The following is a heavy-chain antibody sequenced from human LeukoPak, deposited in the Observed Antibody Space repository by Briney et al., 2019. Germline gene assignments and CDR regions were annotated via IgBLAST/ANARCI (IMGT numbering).Heavy chain of an antibody. J-gene: IGHJ4*02. CDR2: ISSSGSTI. CDR1: GFTFSSYE. Sequence: SGGSLRLSCAASGFTFSSYEMNWVRQAPGKGLEWVSYISSSGSTIYYADSVKGRFTISRDNSKNTVYLQMNSLRAEDTAVYYCAKYAARETFFGDYWGQGTLVAVSS. D-gene: IGHD3-3*01. V-gene: IGHV3-48*03. CDR3: AKYAARETFFGDY.